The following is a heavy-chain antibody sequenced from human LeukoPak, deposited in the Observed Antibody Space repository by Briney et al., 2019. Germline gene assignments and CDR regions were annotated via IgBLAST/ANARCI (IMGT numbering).Heavy chain of an antibody. Sequence: PGGSLRLSCAASGFTVSNNYMGWVRQAPGKGLEWVSLIYSGGSTYYADSVKGRFTISRDNSKNTLYLQMNSLRAEDTAVYYCASYSSLDYWGQGTLVTVSS. J-gene: IGHJ4*02. V-gene: IGHV3-66*01. CDR1: GFTVSNNY. CDR3: ASYSSLDY. CDR2: IYSGGST. D-gene: IGHD6-19*01.